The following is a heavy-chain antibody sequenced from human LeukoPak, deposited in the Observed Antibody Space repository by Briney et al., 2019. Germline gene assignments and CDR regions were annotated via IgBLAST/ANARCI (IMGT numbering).Heavy chain of an antibody. CDR2: IYTSGST. Sequence: SETLSLTCTVSGGSISSGSYYWTWIRQPAGKGLEWIGRIYTSGSTNYNPSLKSRLTISLDTSKNQFSLKLSSVTAADTAVYYCARGGDGLYYYYYYMDVWGKGTTVTISS. D-gene: IGHD5-24*01. J-gene: IGHJ6*03. CDR3: ARGGDGLYYYYYYMDV. V-gene: IGHV4-61*02. CDR1: GGSISSGSYY.